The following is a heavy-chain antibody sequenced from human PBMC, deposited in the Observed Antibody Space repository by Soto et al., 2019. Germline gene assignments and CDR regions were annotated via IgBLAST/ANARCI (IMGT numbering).Heavy chain of an antibody. J-gene: IGHJ3*02. D-gene: IGHD3-22*01. CDR1: GFNFRRYW. CDR3: ARGDYYDTSGPFSDAFDI. CDR2: IKQDGSEK. V-gene: IGHV3-7*04. Sequence: GGSLRLSCAASGFNFRRYWMSWVRQAPGKGLEWVANIKQDGSEKWYVDSVKGRFTISRDNAKNSLYLQMISLRAEDTAVYYCARGDYYDTSGPFSDAFDIWGQGTMVTVSS.